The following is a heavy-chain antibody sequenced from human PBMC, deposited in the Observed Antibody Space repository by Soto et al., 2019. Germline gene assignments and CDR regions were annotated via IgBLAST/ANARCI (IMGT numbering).Heavy chain of an antibody. Sequence: PGGSLRLSCTASGFSFSSYAMYWFRQPPGKGLEWVAVISHDGINKHYADSVKGRVTVSRDNSNHSLDLQLNSLRGEDTAMYYCARDMSSSDYFVKWFEPWGQGTLVTVSS. CDR3: ARDMSSSDYFVKWFEP. V-gene: IGHV3-30-3*01. J-gene: IGHJ5*02. CDR1: GFSFSSYA. CDR2: ISHDGINK. D-gene: IGHD4-17*01.